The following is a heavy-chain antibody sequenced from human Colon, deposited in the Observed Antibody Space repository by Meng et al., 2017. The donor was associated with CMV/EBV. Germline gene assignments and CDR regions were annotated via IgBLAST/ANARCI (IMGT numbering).Heavy chain of an antibody. V-gene: IGHV3-11*04. Sequence: GGSLRLSCTASGFTFGDYAMSWVRQAPGKGLEWVSYISSSGSTIYYADSVKGRFTISRDNAKNSLYLQMNSLRAEDTAVYYCARLEMATIEDYWGQGTLVTVSS. CDR3: ARLEMATIEDY. J-gene: IGHJ4*02. CDR2: ISSSGSTI. D-gene: IGHD5-24*01. CDR1: GFTFGDYA.